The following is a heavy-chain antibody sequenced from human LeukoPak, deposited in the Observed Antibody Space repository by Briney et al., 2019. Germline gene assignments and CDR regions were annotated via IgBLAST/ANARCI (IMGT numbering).Heavy chain of an antibody. CDR3: AKGEGAYYYYGVDV. CDR1: GFTFSDYA. Sequence: GGSLRLSCAASGFTFSDYAMTWVRQAPGKGLEWVSSISGSGASTYYADSVKGRFTISRDISKNTLCLQMSSLRAEDAAVYYCAKGEGAYYYYGVDVWGQGSTVTVSS. J-gene: IGHJ6*02. CDR2: ISGSGAST. V-gene: IGHV3-23*01. D-gene: IGHD1-26*01.